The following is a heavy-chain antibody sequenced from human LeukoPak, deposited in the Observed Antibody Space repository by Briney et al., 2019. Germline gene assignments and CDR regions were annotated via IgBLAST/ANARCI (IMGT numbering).Heavy chain of an antibody. CDR2: IYYSGST. Sequence: SETLSLTCTVSGGSISSSSYYWGWIRQPPGKGLEWIGSIYYSGSTYYNPSLKSRVTISVDTSKNQFSLKLSSVTAADTAVYYCARTPSIYDFWSGSIYYWGQGTLVTVSS. CDR1: GGSISSSSYY. V-gene: IGHV4-39*01. J-gene: IGHJ4*02. CDR3: ARTPSIYDFWSGSIYY. D-gene: IGHD3-3*01.